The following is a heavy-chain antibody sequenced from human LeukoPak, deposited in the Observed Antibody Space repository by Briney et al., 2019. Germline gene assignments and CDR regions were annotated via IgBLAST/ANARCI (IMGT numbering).Heavy chain of an antibody. V-gene: IGHV2-5*02. Sequence: TGPTLVKPTQTLTLTCTFSGFSLSTRGLGVGWIRQPPGRALEWLALIYWDDDRRYNPSLKSGLTITKDTSKNQVVLTLTNMDPVDTATYYCAHRKNYYDSSVFDFWGQGTLVTVSS. CDR2: IYWDDDR. D-gene: IGHD3-22*01. CDR3: AHRKNYYDSSVFDF. J-gene: IGHJ4*02. CDR1: GFSLSTRGLG.